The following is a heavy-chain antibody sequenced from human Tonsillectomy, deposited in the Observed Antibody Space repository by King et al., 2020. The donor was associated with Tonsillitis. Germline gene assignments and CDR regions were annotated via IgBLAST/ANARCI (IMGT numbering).Heavy chain of an antibody. D-gene: IGHD5-18*01. J-gene: IGHJ4*02. CDR2: ISPTDSET. CDR1: GYRFSNYW. Sequence: EVQLVESVAEVKKPGESLKISCKGSGYRFSNYWIGWVRQMPGKGLEWMGIISPTDSETTYSPSFQGQVTISADKSNSTAYLQWSSLKASDTAMYYCARRGYSYEFDYWGQGTLVTVSS. CDR3: ARRGYSYEFDY. V-gene: IGHV5-51*01.